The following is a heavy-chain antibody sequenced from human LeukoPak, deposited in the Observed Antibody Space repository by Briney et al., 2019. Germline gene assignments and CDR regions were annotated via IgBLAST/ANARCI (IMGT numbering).Heavy chain of an antibody. Sequence: ASVKVSCKASGYTSTSYDINWVRQATGQGLEWMGWMNPNSGSTGYAQKFQGRVTITRNTSISTAYMELSGLRSEDTAVYYCARGRSTGYPYYFEYWGQGTLVTVSS. J-gene: IGHJ4*02. CDR1: GYTSTSYD. D-gene: IGHD5-12*01. V-gene: IGHV1-8*03. CDR2: MNPNSGST. CDR3: ARGRSTGYPYYFEY.